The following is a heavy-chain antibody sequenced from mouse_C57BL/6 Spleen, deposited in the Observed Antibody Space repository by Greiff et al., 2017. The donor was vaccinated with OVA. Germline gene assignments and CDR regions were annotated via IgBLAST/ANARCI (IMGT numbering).Heavy chain of an antibody. CDR2: IWSGGST. Sequence: QVQLKESGPGLVQPSQSLSITCTVSGFSLTSYGVHWVRQSPGKGLEWLGVIWSGGSTDYNAAFISRLSISKDNSKSQVFFKMNSLQADDTAIYYCARMVTTYFDYWGQGTTLTVAS. J-gene: IGHJ2*01. CDR1: GFSLTSYG. CDR3: ARMVTTYFDY. V-gene: IGHV2-2*01. D-gene: IGHD2-2*01.